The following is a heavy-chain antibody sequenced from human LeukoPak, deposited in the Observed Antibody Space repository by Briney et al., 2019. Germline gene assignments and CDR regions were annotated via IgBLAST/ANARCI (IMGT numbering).Heavy chain of an antibody. V-gene: IGHV3-21*01. CDR3: ASHGGIVVVPAAIGWFDP. J-gene: IGHJ5*02. D-gene: IGHD2-2*01. CDR2: ISSSSSYI. CDR1: GFTFSSYS. Sequence: GGSLRLSCAASGFTFSSYSMNWVRQAPGKGLEWVSSISSSSSYIYYADSVKGRFTISGDNAKNSMYLQMNSLRAEDTAVYYCASHGGIVVVPAAIGWFDPWGQGTLVTVSS.